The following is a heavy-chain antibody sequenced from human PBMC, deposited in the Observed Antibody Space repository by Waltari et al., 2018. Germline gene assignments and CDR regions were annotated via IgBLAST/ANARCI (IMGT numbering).Heavy chain of an antibody. Sequence: QVQLVESGGGVVQPGRSLXLSCTASGFTXSNFGXHWXRQAPGKGLELGAMIWYDGSNADXVKGRFTISRDNXKNXLYLXXNXLRAEDTAXXYCVXVKTSGFGEXXHWYFDLXGRGTLVTVXS. CDR2: IWYDGS. CDR3: VXVKTSGFGEXXHWYFDL. V-gene: IGHV3-33*01. J-gene: IGHJ2*01. D-gene: IGHD3-10*01. CDR1: GFTXSNFG.